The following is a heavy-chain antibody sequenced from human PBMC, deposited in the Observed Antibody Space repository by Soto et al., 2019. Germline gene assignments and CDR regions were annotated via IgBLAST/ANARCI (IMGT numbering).Heavy chain of an antibody. V-gene: IGHV5-51*01. CDR2: IYPGDSDT. D-gene: IGHD3-3*01. CDR3: ARQSYYDFWSSYYDLDY. J-gene: IGHJ4*02. Sequence: TGESLKISCKVSVYSFTSYWIGWVRQMPGKGLEWMGIIYPGDSDTRYSPSFQGQVTISADKSISTAYLQWSSLKASDTAMYYCARQSYYDFWSSYYDLDYWGQGTLVTVSS. CDR1: VYSFTSYW.